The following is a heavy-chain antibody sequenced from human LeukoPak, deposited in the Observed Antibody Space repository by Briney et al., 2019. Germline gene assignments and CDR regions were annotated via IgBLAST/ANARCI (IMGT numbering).Heavy chain of an antibody. D-gene: IGHD3-10*01. Sequence: SETLSLTCAVYGGSFSGYYWSWIRQPPGKGLEWIGEINHSGSTTYNPSLKSRVTISVDTSKSQFSLRLNSVTAADTAIYCCARARAGSGGIDYWGQGTLVTVSS. CDR2: INHSGST. CDR3: ARARAGSGGIDY. V-gene: IGHV4-34*01. CDR1: GGSFSGYY. J-gene: IGHJ4*02.